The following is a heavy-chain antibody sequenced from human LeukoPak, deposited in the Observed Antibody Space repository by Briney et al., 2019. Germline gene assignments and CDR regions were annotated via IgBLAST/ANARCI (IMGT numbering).Heavy chain of an antibody. Sequence: SETLSLTCAVYGGSFSGYYWRWLRQPPGKGLEWIGEINHSGSTNYNPSLKSRVTISVDTSKNQFSLKLSSVTAADTAVYYCARGRGYYDSSGYYYRPLFDYWGQGTLVTVSS. CDR1: GGSFSGYY. J-gene: IGHJ4*02. CDR2: INHSGST. CDR3: ARGRGYYDSSGYYYRPLFDY. V-gene: IGHV4-34*01. D-gene: IGHD3-22*01.